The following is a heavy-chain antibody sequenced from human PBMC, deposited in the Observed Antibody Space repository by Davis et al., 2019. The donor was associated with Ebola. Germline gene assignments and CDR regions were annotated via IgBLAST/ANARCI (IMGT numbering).Heavy chain of an antibody. CDR2: FYYSGIT. V-gene: IGHV4-39*07. J-gene: IGHJ4*02. CDR3: ARDFVY. CDR1: GDSITSNDYY. Sequence: GSLRLSCTVSGDSITSNDYYWAWIRQSPGRGLEWIGTFYYSGITFYNPSLKSRLTISLDTSKNQFSLRLRSVTAADTAVYFCARDFVYWGQGTLVTVSS.